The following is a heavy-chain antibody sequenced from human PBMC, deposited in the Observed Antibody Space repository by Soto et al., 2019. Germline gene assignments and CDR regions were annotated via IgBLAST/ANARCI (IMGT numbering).Heavy chain of an antibody. CDR1: GFTFSSYA. CDR3: ARGRGYSYDY. Sequence: QVQLVESGGGVVQPGRSLRLSCAASGFTFSSYAMHWVRQAPGKGLEWVAVISYDGSNKYYADSVKGRFTISRDNSKNTLYLQMNSLRAEDTAVYYCARGRGYSYDYWGQGTLVTFSS. CDR2: ISYDGSNK. J-gene: IGHJ4*02. D-gene: IGHD3-10*01. V-gene: IGHV3-30-3*01.